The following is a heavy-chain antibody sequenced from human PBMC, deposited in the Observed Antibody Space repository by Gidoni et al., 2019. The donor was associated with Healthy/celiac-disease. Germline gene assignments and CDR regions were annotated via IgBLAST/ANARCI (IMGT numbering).Heavy chain of an antibody. CDR1: GFTFSSYS. J-gene: IGHJ6*03. CDR3: ARGGFAQLERFLQETYYYYYMDV. Sequence: EVQLVESGGGLVKPGGSLRLSCAASGFTFSSYSMNWVRQAPGKGLEWVSSISSSSSSINYADSVKGRFTISRDNAKNSLYLQMNSLRAEDTAVYYCARGGFAQLERFLQETYYYYYMDVWGKGTTVTVSS. CDR2: ISSSSSSI. V-gene: IGHV3-21*01. D-gene: IGHD1-1*01.